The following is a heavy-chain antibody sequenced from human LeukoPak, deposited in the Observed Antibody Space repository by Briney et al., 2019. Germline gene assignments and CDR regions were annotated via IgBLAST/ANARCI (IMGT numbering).Heavy chain of an antibody. D-gene: IGHD1-7*01. CDR2: INNDGSGT. Sequence: GGSLRLSCAASGFTFSGYWMHWVRHAPGKGLVWVSYINNDGSGTTYADSVKGRFTISRDNAKNTVDLQMNSLRAEDTAVYYCARGGWGTAIDYLGQGTLVTVSS. J-gene: IGHJ4*02. CDR1: GFTFSGYW. V-gene: IGHV3-74*01. CDR3: ARGGWGTAIDY.